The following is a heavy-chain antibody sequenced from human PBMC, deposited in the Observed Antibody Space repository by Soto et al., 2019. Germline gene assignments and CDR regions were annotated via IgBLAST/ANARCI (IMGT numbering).Heavy chain of an antibody. CDR1: VFTLSSYE. J-gene: IGHJ6*02. CDR3: ARDRRGVDILTGYVNYYYYGMDV. D-gene: IGHD3-9*01. CDR2: ISSSGSTI. V-gene: IGHV3-48*03. Sequence: GGSLRLGCAAPVFTLSSYEMNWVRQAPGKGLEWVSYISSSGSTIYYADSVKGRFTISRDNAKNSLYLQMNSLRAEDMAVYYCARDRRGVDILTGYVNYYYYGMDVWGQGTTVTVSS.